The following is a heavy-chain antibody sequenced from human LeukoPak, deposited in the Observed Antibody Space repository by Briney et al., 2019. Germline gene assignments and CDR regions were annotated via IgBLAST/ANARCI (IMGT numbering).Heavy chain of an antibody. CDR1: GFTFSSYS. Sequence: PGGSLRLSCAASGFTFSSYSMNWVRQAPGKGLEWVSSISSSSSYIYYADSVKGRFTISRDNAKNSLYLQMNNLRADDTAVYYCAAAVDYYDSAGFDYWGQGTLVTVSS. D-gene: IGHD3-22*01. V-gene: IGHV3-21*01. J-gene: IGHJ4*02. CDR2: ISSSSSYI. CDR3: AAAVDYYDSAGFDY.